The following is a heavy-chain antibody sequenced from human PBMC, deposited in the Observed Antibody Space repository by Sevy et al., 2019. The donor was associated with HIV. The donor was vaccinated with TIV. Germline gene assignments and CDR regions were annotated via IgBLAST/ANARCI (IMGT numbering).Heavy chain of an antibody. V-gene: IGHV3-23*01. CDR3: AKDLAYDNTYLDF. J-gene: IGHJ4*02. CDR2: ISGSGVST. CDR1: EFTFSSYA. Sequence: GGSLRLSCAVSEFTFSSYAMNWVRQSPGMGLEWVSGISGSGVSTYYADSVKGRFTISRDNSRNTLYLQINSLRAEDTALYYCAKDLAYDNTYLDFWGQGTLVTVSS. D-gene: IGHD3-22*01.